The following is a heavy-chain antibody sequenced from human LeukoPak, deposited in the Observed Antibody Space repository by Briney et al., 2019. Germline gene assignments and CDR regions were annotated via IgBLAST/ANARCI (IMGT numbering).Heavy chain of an antibody. CDR1: GFTFSSYS. D-gene: IGHD6-6*01. CDR2: ISSSSSTI. V-gene: IGHV3-48*01. J-gene: IGHJ4*02. Sequence: GGSLRLSCAASGFTFSSYSMNWVRQAPGKGLEWVSYISSSSSTICYADSVKGRFTISRDNAKNSLYLQMNSLRAEDTAVYYCARDQRAARTLGDWGQGTLVTVSS. CDR3: ARDQRAARTLGD.